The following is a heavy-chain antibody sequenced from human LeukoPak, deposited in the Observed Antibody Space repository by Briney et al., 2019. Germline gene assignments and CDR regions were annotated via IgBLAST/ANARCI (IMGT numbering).Heavy chain of an antibody. CDR3: AREPAHYYGMDV. D-gene: IGHD6-25*01. Sequence: SETLSLTCAVYGESFSDYYWSWIRQAPGKGLEWIGEIHRGGTTNYSPSLRGRLAMSTDASNNQFSLQLTSVTASDTAVYFCAREPAHYYGMDVWGQGTTVTVSS. J-gene: IGHJ6*02. V-gene: IGHV4-34*01. CDR1: GESFSDYY. CDR2: IHRGGTT.